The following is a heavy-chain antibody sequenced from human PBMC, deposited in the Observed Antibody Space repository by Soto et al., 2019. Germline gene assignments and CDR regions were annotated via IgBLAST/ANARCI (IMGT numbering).Heavy chain of an antibody. J-gene: IGHJ4*02. CDR3: AREPLAHSYFDL. Sequence: SETLSLTCSVSGGSISGYYWSWIRQPAGKGLEWIGRMYNSERTNYNPSLKSRVTMSMDTSKNQFSLKLTSVTAADTAVYFCAREPLAHSYFDLWGQGTLVTVSS. CDR2: MYNSERT. V-gene: IGHV4-4*07. CDR1: GGSISGYY.